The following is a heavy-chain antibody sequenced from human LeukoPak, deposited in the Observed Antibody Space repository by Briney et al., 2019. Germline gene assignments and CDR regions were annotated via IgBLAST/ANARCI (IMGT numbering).Heavy chain of an antibody. CDR3: AKDGGLKYYDFWSGYYGPSDYYYYYMDV. Sequence: PGGSLRPSCVASGFNFGSYALTWVRQAPGKGLEWVSSVSSTGQSTYYADSVKGRFIISRDTLKNTLYLQMNSLRAEDTAVYYCAKDGGLKYYDFWSGYYGPSDYYYYYMDVWGKGTTVTVSS. V-gene: IGHV3-23*01. CDR1: GFNFGSYA. D-gene: IGHD3-3*01. J-gene: IGHJ6*03. CDR2: VSSTGQST.